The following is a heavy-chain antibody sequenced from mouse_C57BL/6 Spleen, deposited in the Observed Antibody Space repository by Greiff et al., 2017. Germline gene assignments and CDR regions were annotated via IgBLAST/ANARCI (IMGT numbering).Heavy chain of an antibody. CDR3: ARGGWMYYFDY. CDR1: GYSFTGYY. J-gene: IGHJ2*01. Sequence: EVQVVESGPELVKPGASVKISCKASGYSFTGYYMNWVKQSPEKSLEWIGEINPSTGGTTYNQKFKAKATLTVDKSSSTAYMQLKSLTSEDSAVYYCARGGWMYYFDYWGQGTTLTVSS. D-gene: IGHD3-3*01. CDR2: INPSTGGT. V-gene: IGHV1-42*01.